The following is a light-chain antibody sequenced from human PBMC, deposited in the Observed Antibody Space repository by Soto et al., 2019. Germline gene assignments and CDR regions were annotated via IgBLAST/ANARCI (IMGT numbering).Light chain of an antibody. CDR3: LQHNTYPLT. CDR2: AAS. CDR1: QGIRND. Sequence: DIQTTQSPSSLSASVRDTVTITCRASQGIRNDLGWYQQKPEQAPKRLIYAASTLQSGVQSRFSGSVSGTEFTLTISSLQPEDVATYYCLQHNTYPLTFGQGTKVEIK. V-gene: IGKV1-17*01. J-gene: IGKJ1*01.